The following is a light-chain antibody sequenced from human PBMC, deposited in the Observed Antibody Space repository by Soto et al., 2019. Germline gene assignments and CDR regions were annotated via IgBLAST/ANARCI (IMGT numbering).Light chain of an antibody. J-gene: IGLJ2*01. V-gene: IGLV1-44*01. CDR1: NSNLGANT. Sequence: QSVLTQPPLASATPGQRVTISCSGSNSNLGANTVSWYQQLPGTAPKLLIYTNNLRPSGVPDRFFGSQSGNSASLAISGLQSDDEADYYCAAWDDRLNGWVFGGGTQLTVL. CDR3: AAWDDRLNGWV. CDR2: TNN.